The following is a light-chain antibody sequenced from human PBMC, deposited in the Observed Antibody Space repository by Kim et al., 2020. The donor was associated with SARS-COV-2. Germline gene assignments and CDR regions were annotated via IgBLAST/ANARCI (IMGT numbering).Light chain of an antibody. J-gene: IGLJ3*02. Sequence: QSVLTQPPSASGTPGQRVTISCSGSSSNIGINYVYWYQQLPGTAPKLLIYRNNERPSGVPDRFSGSKSGTSASLAISGLRSEDEADYYCAAWADSLSGWVFGGGTKLTVL. CDR1: SSNIGINY. CDR2: RNN. V-gene: IGLV1-47*01. CDR3: AAWADSLSGWV.